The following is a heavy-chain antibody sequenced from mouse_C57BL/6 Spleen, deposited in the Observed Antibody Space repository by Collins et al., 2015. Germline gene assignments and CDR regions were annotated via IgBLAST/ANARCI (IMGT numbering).Heavy chain of an antibody. J-gene: IGHJ1*03. Sequence: QVQLQQPGAELVKPGASVKLSCKASGYTFTSYWMHWVKQRPGQGLEWIGMIHPNSGSTNYNEKFKSKATLTVDKSSSTAYMQLSSLTSEDSAVYYCARPVLLYWYFDVWGTGTTVTVSS. CDR1: GYTFTSYW. V-gene: IGHV1-64*01. D-gene: IGHD1-1*01. CDR3: ARPVLLYWYFDV. CDR2: IHPNSGST.